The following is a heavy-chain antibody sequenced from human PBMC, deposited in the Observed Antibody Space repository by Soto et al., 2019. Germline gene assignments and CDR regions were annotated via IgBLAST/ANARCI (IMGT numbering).Heavy chain of an antibody. Sequence: GESLKISCKGSGYSFTSYWIGWVRQMPGKGLEWMGIIYPGDSDTRYSPSFQGQVTISADKSISTAYLQWSSLKASDTTMYYCARYQPEGLPGMDVWGQGTTVTVSS. CDR1: GYSFTSYW. CDR2: IYPGDSDT. J-gene: IGHJ6*02. CDR3: ARYQPEGLPGMDV. V-gene: IGHV5-51*01.